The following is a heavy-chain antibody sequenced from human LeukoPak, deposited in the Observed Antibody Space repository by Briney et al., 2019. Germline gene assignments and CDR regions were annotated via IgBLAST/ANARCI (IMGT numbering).Heavy chain of an antibody. CDR2: IYYTGTA. CDR3: AGAPNQHYFDY. Sequence: SETLSLTCTVSSGSITSYYWKWIRQSPGKGVEYIGHIYYTGTADYNPSLKSRVAMSVDTSKNQFSLRLMSVTASDTAVYFCAGAPNQHYFDYWGQGTLVAVSS. J-gene: IGHJ4*02. CDR1: SGSITSYY. V-gene: IGHV4-59*01.